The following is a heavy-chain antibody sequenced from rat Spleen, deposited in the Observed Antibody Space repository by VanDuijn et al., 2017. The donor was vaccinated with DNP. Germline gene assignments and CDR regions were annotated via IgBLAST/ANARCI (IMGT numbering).Heavy chain of an antibody. CDR2: ISYSGTT. V-gene: IGHV3-1*01. CDR1: GYSITGNY. D-gene: IGHD1-5*01. J-gene: IGHJ2*01. Sequence: EVQLQESGPGLVKPSQSLSLTCSVTGYSITGNYWGWIRKFPGNKMEWIGHISYSGTTSYHPSLKSRISITRDTSKNQFFLQLNSVTTEDTATYYCARWYNYFDYWGQGVMVTVSS. CDR3: ARWYNYFDY.